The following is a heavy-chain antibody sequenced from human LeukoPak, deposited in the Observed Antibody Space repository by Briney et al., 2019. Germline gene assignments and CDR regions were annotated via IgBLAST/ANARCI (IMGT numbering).Heavy chain of an antibody. Sequence: PGGSLRLSCAASGFTFSSYGMHWVRQAPGKGLEWVAVISYDGSNKYYADSVKRRFTISRDNSKNTLYLQMNSLRAEDTAVYYCAKDRYSSGWYDAFDIWGQGTMVTVSS. CDR1: GFTFSSYG. D-gene: IGHD6-19*01. CDR2: ISYDGSNK. V-gene: IGHV3-30*18. J-gene: IGHJ3*02. CDR3: AKDRYSSGWYDAFDI.